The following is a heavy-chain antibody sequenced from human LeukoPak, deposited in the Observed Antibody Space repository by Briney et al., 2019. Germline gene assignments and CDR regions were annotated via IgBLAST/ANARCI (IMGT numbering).Heavy chain of an antibody. CDR3: ARDYDSSGYYDPPGDY. Sequence: AAVKVSCKASGYTFTSYGISWVRQAPGQGLEWMGWISVYNGNTNYAQKLQGRVTMTTDTSTSTAYMDLRSLRSDDTAVYYCARDYDSSGYYDPPGDYWGQGTLVTVS. D-gene: IGHD3-22*01. CDR2: ISVYNGNT. CDR1: GYTFTSYG. V-gene: IGHV1-18*01. J-gene: IGHJ4*02.